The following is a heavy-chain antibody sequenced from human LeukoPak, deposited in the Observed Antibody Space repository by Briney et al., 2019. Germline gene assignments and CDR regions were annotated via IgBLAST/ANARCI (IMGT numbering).Heavy chain of an antibody. J-gene: IGHJ4*02. CDR2: IYPGDSDT. V-gene: IGHV5-51*01. Sequence: GESLKISCKGSGYSFTTYWVGWVRQMPGKGLEWMGIIYPGDSDTRYSPSFQGQVTISADKSINTAYLQWSSLKASDTAMYYCARRQGCSSTSCPPDSWGQGTLVTVSS. CDR1: GYSFTTYW. CDR3: ARRQGCSSTSCPPDS. D-gene: IGHD2-2*01.